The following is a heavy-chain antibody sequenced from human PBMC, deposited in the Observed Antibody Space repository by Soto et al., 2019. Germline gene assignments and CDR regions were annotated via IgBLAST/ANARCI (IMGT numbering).Heavy chain of an antibody. J-gene: IGHJ3*02. CDR1: GFTFSNSC. CDR3: TPDFRTRPDAFDI. V-gene: IGHV3-15*01. Sequence: GGSLRLSCAASGFTFSNSCMSWVRQAPGKGLEWVGRIKSKTDGWATDYAAPVTGRFTISRDDSKNPLYLQMNSVKTEDTGVYYCTPDFRTRPDAFDIWGQGTMVTVSS. CDR2: IKSKTDGWAT. D-gene: IGHD4-17*01.